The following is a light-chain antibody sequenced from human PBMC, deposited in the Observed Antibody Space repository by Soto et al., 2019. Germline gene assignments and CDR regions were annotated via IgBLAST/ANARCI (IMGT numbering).Light chain of an antibody. CDR3: HQSNSYPWT. CDR1: QSISSW. J-gene: IGKJ1*01. CDR2: DAS. V-gene: IGKV1-5*01. Sequence: DIQMTQSPSTLSASVGDRVTITCRARQSISSWLAWYQQKPGKAPKLLIYDASSLESGVPSRFSGSGSVTEFTLNVSSLQPDDFAPYCCHQSNSYPWTFGQGNTVASK.